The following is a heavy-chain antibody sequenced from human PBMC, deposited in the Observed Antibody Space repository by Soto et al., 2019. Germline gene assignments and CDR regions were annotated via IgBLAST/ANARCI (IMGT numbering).Heavy chain of an antibody. V-gene: IGHV3-23*01. D-gene: IGHD3-3*01. CDR2: ISGSGGST. CDR3: ATRIFGVVILVYYYYGMDV. Sequence: PGGSLRLSCAASGFTFSSYAMSWVRQAPGKGLEWVSAISGSGGSTYYADSVKGRFTISRDNSKNTLYLQMNSLRAEDTAVYYCATRIFGVVILVYYYYGMDVWGQGATVT. CDR1: GFTFSSYA. J-gene: IGHJ6*02.